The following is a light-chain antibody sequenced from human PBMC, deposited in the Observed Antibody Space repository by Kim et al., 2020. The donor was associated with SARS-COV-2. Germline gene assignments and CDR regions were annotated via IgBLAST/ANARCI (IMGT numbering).Light chain of an antibody. J-gene: IGKJ2*04. CDR2: GAS. CDR1: QSVSSSY. Sequence: LTPGERATPACRASQSVSSSYLAWYQQKPGQAPRLLIYGASSRATGIPDRFSGSGSGTDFTLTISRLEPEDFAVYYCQQYGSSPGSFGQGTKLEI. V-gene: IGKV3-20*01. CDR3: QQYGSSPGS.